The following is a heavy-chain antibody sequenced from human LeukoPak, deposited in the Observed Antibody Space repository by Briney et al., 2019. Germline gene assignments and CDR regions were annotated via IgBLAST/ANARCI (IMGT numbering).Heavy chain of an antibody. J-gene: IGHJ4*02. D-gene: IGHD3-16*01. CDR3: ASRASKRPLGY. CDR2: INHSGKT. Sequence: SETLSLACAVSRVSFSDYYWNWIRQSPGMGLEWIGEINHSGKTEYNPSLKSRVTISVDTSKRQFSLKVYSMTAADTAVYWCASRASKRPLGYWGQGTLVTVSS. V-gene: IGHV4-34*01. CDR1: RVSFSDYY.